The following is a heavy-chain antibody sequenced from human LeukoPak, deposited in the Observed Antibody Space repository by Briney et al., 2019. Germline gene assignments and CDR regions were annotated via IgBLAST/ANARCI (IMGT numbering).Heavy chain of an antibody. J-gene: IGHJ3*02. CDR3: AKSSLSPYSSGWVDAFDI. CDR1: GFTFSSYA. CDR2: ISGSGGST. D-gene: IGHD6-19*01. V-gene: IGHV3-23*01. Sequence: GGSLRLSCAASGFTFSSYAMSWVRQAPGKGLEWVSAISGSGGSTYYADSVKGRFTISRDNSKNTLYLQMNSLRAEDTAVYYCAKSSLSPYSSGWVDAFDIWGHGTMVTVSS.